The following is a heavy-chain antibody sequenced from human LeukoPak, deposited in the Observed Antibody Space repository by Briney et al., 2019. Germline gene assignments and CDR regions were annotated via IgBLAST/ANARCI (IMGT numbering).Heavy chain of an antibody. CDR3: ARRSDFWSGIIYPPDY. CDR2: IYPGDSDT. V-gene: IGHV5-51*01. Sequence: GESLKISCKGSGYSFTSYWIGWVRQMPGKGLEWMGIIYPGDSDTRYSPSFQGQVTISADKSISTAYLQWSSLKASDTAMYYCARRSDFWSGIIYPPDYWGQGTLVTVSS. CDR1: GYSFTSYW. D-gene: IGHD3-3*01. J-gene: IGHJ4*02.